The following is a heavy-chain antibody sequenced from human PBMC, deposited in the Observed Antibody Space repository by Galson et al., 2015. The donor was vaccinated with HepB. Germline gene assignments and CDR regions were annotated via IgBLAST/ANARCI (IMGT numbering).Heavy chain of an antibody. CDR3: ASMVVPAADFDY. J-gene: IGHJ4*02. V-gene: IGHV4-59*12. Sequence: TESGGSISSYYWSWIRQPPGKGLEWIGYIYYSGSTNYNPSLKSRVTISVDMSKNQFSLKLSSVTAADTAVYYCASMVVPAADFDYWGQGTLVTVSS. CDR2: IYYSGST. CDR1: GGSISSYY. D-gene: IGHD2-2*01.